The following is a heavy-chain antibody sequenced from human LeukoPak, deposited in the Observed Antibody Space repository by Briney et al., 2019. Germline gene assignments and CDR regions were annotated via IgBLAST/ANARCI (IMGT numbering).Heavy chain of an antibody. CDR2: INQGGSDK. J-gene: IGHJ4*02. CDR3: TRDRSRAEDD. CDR1: GFTFSGHW. D-gene: IGHD1-14*01. Sequence: GGSLRLSCAASGFTFSGHWMSWVRQAPGKGLEWVANINQGGSDKYYVDSVKGRFTISRDNANNLLYLQMNSLRGEDTAVYYCTRDRSRAEDDWGEGTLVTVSS. V-gene: IGHV3-7*01.